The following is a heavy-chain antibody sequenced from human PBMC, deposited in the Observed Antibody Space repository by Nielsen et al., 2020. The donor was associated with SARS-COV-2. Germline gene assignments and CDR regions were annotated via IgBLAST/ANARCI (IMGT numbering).Heavy chain of an antibody. Sequence: GGSLRLSCAASGFTFSSYGMPWVRQAPGKGLEWVAVISYDGSNKYYADSVKGRFTISRDNSKNTLYLQMNSLRAEDTAVYYCAKVQGGSYLDAFDIWGQGTMVTVSS. D-gene: IGHD1-26*01. CDR1: GFTFSSYG. CDR2: ISYDGSNK. J-gene: IGHJ3*02. V-gene: IGHV3-30*18. CDR3: AKVQGGSYLDAFDI.